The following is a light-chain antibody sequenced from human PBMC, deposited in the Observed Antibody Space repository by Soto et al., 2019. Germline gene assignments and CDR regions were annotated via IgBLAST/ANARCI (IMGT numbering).Light chain of an antibody. CDR1: QSIGTY. Sequence: GDRVTIPCRASQSIGTYLHWYQQKTGKAPKLLIYAASTLQSGVPSRFSGSGSGTDVTLTMNSLQPEEFATYYCQQGYSTPWTFGQGTKVDI. V-gene: IGKV1-39*01. J-gene: IGKJ1*01. CDR3: QQGYSTPWT. CDR2: AAS.